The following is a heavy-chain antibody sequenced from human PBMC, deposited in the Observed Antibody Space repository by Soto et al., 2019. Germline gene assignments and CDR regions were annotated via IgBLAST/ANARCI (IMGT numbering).Heavy chain of an antibody. J-gene: IGHJ4*02. CDR3: ARDPSLFDSGSYYAVDY. CDR1: GFTFSSYG. Sequence: PVVSLRLSCAASGFTFSSYGMHWVRQAPGKGLEWVAVIWYDGSNKYYADSVKGRFTISRDNSKNTLYLQMNSLRAEDTAVYYCARDPSLFDSGSYYAVDYWGQGTLVTVSS. D-gene: IGHD1-26*01. V-gene: IGHV3-33*01. CDR2: IWYDGSNK.